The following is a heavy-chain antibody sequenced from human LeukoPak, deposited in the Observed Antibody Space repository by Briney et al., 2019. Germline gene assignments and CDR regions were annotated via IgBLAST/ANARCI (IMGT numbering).Heavy chain of an antibody. V-gene: IGHV4-39*01. CDR1: GGSISSSSYY. Sequence: PSETLSLTYTVSGGSISSSSYYWGWIRQPPGKGLEWIGSIYYSGSTYYNPSLKSRVTISVDTSKNQFSLKLSSVTAADTAVYYCARLRVAVIDYWGQGTLVTVSS. CDR2: IYYSGST. CDR3: ARLRVAVIDY. D-gene: IGHD6-19*01. J-gene: IGHJ4*02.